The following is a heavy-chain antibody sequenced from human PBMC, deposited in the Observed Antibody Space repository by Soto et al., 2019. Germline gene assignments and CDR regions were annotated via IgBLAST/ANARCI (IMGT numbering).Heavy chain of an antibody. D-gene: IGHD1-20*01. CDR3: ARHGITYITPTEQHVDY. V-gene: IGHV3-30*03. CDR1: GFSFSSFG. Sequence: GGSLRLSCAASGFSFSSFGIHWVRQAPGRGLEWVAVISYDGNYKNYADSVKGRFTISRDNSKNTVYLQMNSLRTEGTALYYCARHGITYITPTEQHVDYWGQGTQVTVSS. J-gene: IGHJ4*02. CDR2: ISYDGNYK.